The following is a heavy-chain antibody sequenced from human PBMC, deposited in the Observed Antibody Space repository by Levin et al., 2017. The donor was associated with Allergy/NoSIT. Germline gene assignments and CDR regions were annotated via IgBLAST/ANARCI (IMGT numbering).Heavy chain of an antibody. CDR2: ISSGGSTV. Sequence: GGSLRLSCAASGFTFSSYTMNWVRQAPGKGLEWVSSISSGGSTVYYADSVKGRFTISRDNAKNSLYLQMNSLRAEDTAVYYCSRDRLGNDNFAYWGQGTLVTVSS. D-gene: IGHD1-26*01. CDR3: SRDRLGNDNFAY. V-gene: IGHV3-48*01. J-gene: IGHJ4*02. CDR1: GFTFSSYT.